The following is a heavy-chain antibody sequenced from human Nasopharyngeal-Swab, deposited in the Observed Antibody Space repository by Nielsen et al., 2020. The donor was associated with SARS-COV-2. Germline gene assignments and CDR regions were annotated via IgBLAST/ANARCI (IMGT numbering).Heavy chain of an antibody. V-gene: IGHV4-59*01. D-gene: IGHD2-15*01. CDR3: ARTPLYCSGGSCYPDTFDY. J-gene: IGHJ4*02. CDR1: GGSISSYY. Sequence: SETLSLTCTVSGGSISSYYWSWIRQPPGKGLEWIGYIYYSGSTNYNPSLKSRVTISVDTSKNQFSLKLSSVTAADTAVYYCARTPLYCSGGSCYPDTFDYWGQGTLVTVSS. CDR2: IYYSGST.